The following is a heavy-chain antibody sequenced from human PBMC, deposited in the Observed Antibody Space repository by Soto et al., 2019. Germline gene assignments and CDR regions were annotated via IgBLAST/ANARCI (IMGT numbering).Heavy chain of an antibody. J-gene: IGHJ4*02. V-gene: IGHV4-39*01. Sequence: SETLSLTCNVSGGSIDRSNYYWDWLRQPPGKGLEWIGTTYYNGNAYYNPSLKSRVSMSVDTSKNQFSLKLVSVTAAETAVYYCARHFVAVVIKGWGYWGQGTLVTVS. CDR3: ARHFVAVVIKGWGY. D-gene: IGHD3-10*01. CDR2: TYYNGNA. CDR1: GGSIDRSNYY.